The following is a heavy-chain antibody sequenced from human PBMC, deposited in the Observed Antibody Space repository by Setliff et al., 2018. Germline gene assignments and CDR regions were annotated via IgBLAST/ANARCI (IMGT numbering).Heavy chain of an antibody. J-gene: IGHJ5*02. Sequence: GASVKVSCKASGYIFNNYFLHWVRQAPGQGLEWMGWISPYYGSTNYAQKFQGRVTMASDTYTSTANMELRSLRSDDTAVYYCVRAPPTVVIPPGRAFFDPWGQGTLVTVS. CDR2: ISPYYGST. V-gene: IGHV1-18*04. CDR1: GYIFNNYF. CDR3: VRAPPTVVIPPGRAFFDP. D-gene: IGHD2-2*01.